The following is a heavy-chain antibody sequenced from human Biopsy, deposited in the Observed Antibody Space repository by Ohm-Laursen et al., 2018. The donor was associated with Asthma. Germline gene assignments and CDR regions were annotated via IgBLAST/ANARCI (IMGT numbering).Heavy chain of an antibody. V-gene: IGHV1-18*01. CDR3: ARAVDYSHYYGIDV. CDR1: GYTFNSAG. CDR2: ISVYNGNT. J-gene: IGHJ6*02. D-gene: IGHD3-10*01. Sequence: EPSVKVSCKTSGYTFNSAGITWVRQAPGQGLEWMGWISVYNGNTKVAQKLQDRVTMITDTSPSTAYMELRSLRSDDTAVYFCARAVDYSHYYGIDVWGQGTTVTVS.